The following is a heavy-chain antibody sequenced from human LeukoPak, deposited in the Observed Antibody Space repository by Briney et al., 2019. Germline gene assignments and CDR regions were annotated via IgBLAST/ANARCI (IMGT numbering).Heavy chain of an antibody. J-gene: IGHJ6*03. Sequence: GGSLRLSCAASGFTVSSNYMSWVRQAPGKGLEWVSVIYSGGSTYYADSVKGRFTISRDNSKNTLYLQMNSLRAEDTAVYYCARGTYYYGSGSYYNVDYYYYYMDVWGKGTTVTISS. CDR1: GFTVSSNY. D-gene: IGHD3-10*01. CDR3: ARGTYYYGSGSYYNVDYYYYYMDV. CDR2: IYSGGST. V-gene: IGHV3-53*01.